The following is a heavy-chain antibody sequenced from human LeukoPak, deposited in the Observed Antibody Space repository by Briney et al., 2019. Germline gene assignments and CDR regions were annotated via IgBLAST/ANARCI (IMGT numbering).Heavy chain of an antibody. CDR2: IKQDGSEK. J-gene: IGHJ4*02. V-gene: IGHV3-7*01. Sequence: PGGSLRLSCAASGFTFSSYWMSWVRQAPGKGLEWVANIKQDGSEKYYVDPVKGRFTISRDNAKNSLYLQMNSLRAEDTAVYYCAREVRYFDWFSDYWGQGTLVTVSS. D-gene: IGHD3-9*01. CDR1: GFTFSSYW. CDR3: AREVRYFDWFSDY.